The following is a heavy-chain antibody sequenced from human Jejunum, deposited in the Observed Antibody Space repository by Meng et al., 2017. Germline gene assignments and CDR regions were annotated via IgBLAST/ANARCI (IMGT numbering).Heavy chain of an antibody. Sequence: GSLRLSCTVSAGSCSISSHYWGWIRQSPGKGLEWIGSVSFSGSTFYNPSGRGRVTMSVDPSTNQCALRRRSVTAADTAVYYWSRKDDDIVGGYNWFDRWGQGILVTVSS. CDR2: VSFSGST. J-gene: IGHJ5*02. V-gene: IGHV4-39*06. CDR1: AGSCSISSHY. CDR3: SRKDDDIVGGYNWFDR. D-gene: IGHD2-21*01.